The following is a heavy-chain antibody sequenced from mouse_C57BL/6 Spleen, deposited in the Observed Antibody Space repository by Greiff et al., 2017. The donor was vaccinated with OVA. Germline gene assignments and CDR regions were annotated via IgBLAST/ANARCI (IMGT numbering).Heavy chain of an antibody. CDR3: ARSVYDGSVYYAMDD. Sequence: QVQLQQPGAELVKPGASVKLSCKASGYTFTSYWMQWVKQRPGQGLEWIGELDPSDSYTNYNQKFKGKATLTVDTSSSTAYMQLSSLTSEDSAVYYCARSVYDGSVYYAMDDWGQGTSVTVSS. J-gene: IGHJ4*01. CDR1: GYTFTSYW. CDR2: LDPSDSYT. V-gene: IGHV1-50*01. D-gene: IGHD2-3*01.